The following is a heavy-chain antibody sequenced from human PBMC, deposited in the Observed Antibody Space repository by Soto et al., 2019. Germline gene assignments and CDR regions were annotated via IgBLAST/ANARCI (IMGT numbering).Heavy chain of an antibody. CDR2: ISAYNGNT. CDR1: GYTFTSYG. CDR3: ASLRGSSGPNAFDI. D-gene: IGHD6-19*01. V-gene: IGHV1-18*01. J-gene: IGHJ3*02. Sequence: ASVKVSCKASGYTFTSYGISWVRQAPGQGLEWMGWISAYNGNTNYAQKLQGRVTMTTDTSTSPAYMELRSLRSDDTAVYYCASLRGSSGPNAFDIWGQGTMVTVSS.